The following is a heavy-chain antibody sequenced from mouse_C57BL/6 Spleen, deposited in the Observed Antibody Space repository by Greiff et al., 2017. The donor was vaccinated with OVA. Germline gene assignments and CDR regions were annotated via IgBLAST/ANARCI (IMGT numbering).Heavy chain of an antibody. Sequence: VQLQQSGAELARPGASVKLSCKASGYTFTSYGISWVKQRTGQGLEWIGEIYPRSGNTYSNEKFKGKATLTADKSSSTAYMELRSLTSEDSAVYFCARDGNYDYFDCWGQGATRTVSS. V-gene: IGHV1-81*01. CDR2: IYPRSGNT. CDR1: GYTFTSYG. CDR3: ARDGNYDYFDC. D-gene: IGHD2-1*01. J-gene: IGHJ2*01.